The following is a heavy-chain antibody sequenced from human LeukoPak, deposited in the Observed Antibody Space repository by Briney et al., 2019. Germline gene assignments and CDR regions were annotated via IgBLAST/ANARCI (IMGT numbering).Heavy chain of an antibody. Sequence: ASVKVSCKASGYTFTSYDINWVRQATGQGLEWMGWMNPNSGNTGYAQKFQGRVTITRNTSISTAYMELSSLRSEDTAVYYCARMGATSRAFDIWGQGTMVTVSS. CDR3: ARMGATSRAFDI. CDR1: GYTFTSYD. D-gene: IGHD1-26*01. CDR2: MNPNSGNT. J-gene: IGHJ3*02. V-gene: IGHV1-8*03.